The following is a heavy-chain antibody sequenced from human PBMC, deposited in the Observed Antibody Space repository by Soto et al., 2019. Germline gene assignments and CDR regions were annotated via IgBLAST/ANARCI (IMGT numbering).Heavy chain of an antibody. CDR2: TNHSRST. D-gene: IGHD6-13*01. V-gene: IGHV4-34*01. J-gene: IGHJ4*02. Sequence: SETLSLTCAVYGGSFSGYYWSWIRQPPGKGLEWIGETNHSRSTNYNPSLKSRGTISVDTSKNQFSLKLSSVTAADTAVYYCARGQAKYSSSWYHYWGQGTLVTVSS. CDR3: ARGQAKYSSSWYHY. CDR1: GGSFSGYY.